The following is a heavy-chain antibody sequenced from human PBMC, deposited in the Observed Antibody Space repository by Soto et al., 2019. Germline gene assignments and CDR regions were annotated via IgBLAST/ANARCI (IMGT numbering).Heavy chain of an antibody. J-gene: IGHJ6*02. CDR2: IIPIFGTA. CDR3: ARRVRNYDILTGYYGPPYYYYGMDV. Sequence: GASVKVSCKASGGTFSSYAISWVRQAPGQGLEWMGGIIPIFGTANYAQKFQGRVTITADESTSTAYMELSSLRSEDTAVYYCARRVRNYDILTGYYGPPYYYYGMDVWGQGTTVTVSS. D-gene: IGHD3-9*01. CDR1: GGTFSSYA. V-gene: IGHV1-69*13.